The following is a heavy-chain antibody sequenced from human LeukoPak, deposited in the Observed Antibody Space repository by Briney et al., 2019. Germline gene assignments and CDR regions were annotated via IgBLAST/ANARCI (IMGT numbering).Heavy chain of an antibody. CDR2: ISYDGSNK. V-gene: IGHV3-30-3*02. CDR1: GCTVSSYA. J-gene: IGHJ4*02. D-gene: IGHD2-2*01. Sequence: GGSLRLFCAAAGCTVSSYAMHWVRQAPGKGLEWVAVISYDGSNKYYADSVKGRFTISRDNSKNTLYLQMNSLRAEDTAVYYCAKRPHFIVVVPAAYTYWGQGTLVTVSS. CDR3: AKRPHFIVVVPAAYTY.